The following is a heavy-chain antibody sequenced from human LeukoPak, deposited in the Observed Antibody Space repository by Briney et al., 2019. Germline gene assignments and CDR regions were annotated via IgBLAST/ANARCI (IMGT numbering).Heavy chain of an antibody. Sequence: SETLSLTCTVPGVSISTSTHYWAWIRQPPGKGLEWIGSMFYRGSTYYNASLKSRVTLSVDTSRNQFSLKLSSLTPSDTAIYYWCRQGGWGGAASLIELWGQGALVTVSS. CDR3: CRQGGWGGAASLIEL. CDR2: MFYRGST. V-gene: IGHV4-39*01. D-gene: IGHD2-15*01. J-gene: IGHJ4*02. CDR1: GVSISTSTHY.